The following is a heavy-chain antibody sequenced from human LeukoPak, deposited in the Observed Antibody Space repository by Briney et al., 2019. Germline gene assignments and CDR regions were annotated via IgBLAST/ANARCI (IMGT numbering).Heavy chain of an antibody. Sequence: GGSLRLSCAASGFTFDDYAMHWVRQASGKGLEWVSLISGDGGSTYYADSVKGRFTISRDNSKNSLYLQMNSLRTEDTALYYCAKGRPAYSSSWQDYWGQGTLVTVSS. J-gene: IGHJ4*02. V-gene: IGHV3-43*02. CDR3: AKGRPAYSSSWQDY. CDR1: GFTFDDYA. CDR2: ISGDGGST. D-gene: IGHD6-13*01.